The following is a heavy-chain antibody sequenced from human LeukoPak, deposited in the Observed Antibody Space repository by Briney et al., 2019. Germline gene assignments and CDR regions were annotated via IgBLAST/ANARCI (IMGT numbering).Heavy chain of an antibody. Sequence: GESLKVSCKGSGYSFTSYWISWVRQMPRKGLEWMGRIDPSDSYTNYSPSFQGHVTISADKSISTAYLQWSSLKASDTAMYYCARHGRWFGELYPFDYWGQGTLVTVSS. V-gene: IGHV5-10-1*01. CDR2: IDPSDSYT. J-gene: IGHJ4*02. D-gene: IGHD3-10*01. CDR1: GYSFTSYW. CDR3: ARHGRWFGELYPFDY.